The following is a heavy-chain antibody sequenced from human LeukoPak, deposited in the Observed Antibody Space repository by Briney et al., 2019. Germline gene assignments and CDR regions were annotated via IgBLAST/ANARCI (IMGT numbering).Heavy chain of an antibody. J-gene: IGHJ4*02. CDR3: AREDSMIVAGYDY. CDR1: GFTFSSYW. D-gene: IGHD3-22*01. V-gene: IGHV3-7*01. CDR2: IKQDGSEK. Sequence: GGSLRLSCAASGFTFSSYWMSWVRQAPGKGLEWVANIKQDGSEKYYVDSVKGRFTISRDNAKNSLYLQMNSLRAEDTAVYYCAREDSMIVAGYDYWGQGTLVTVSS.